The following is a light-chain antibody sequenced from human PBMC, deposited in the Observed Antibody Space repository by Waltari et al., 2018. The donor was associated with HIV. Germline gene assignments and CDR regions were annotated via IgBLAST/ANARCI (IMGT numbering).Light chain of an antibody. V-gene: IGLV2-14*01. J-gene: IGLJ2*01. CDR1: SSDVGGYNY. CDR3: SSYTSSSTGV. CDR2: EVS. Sequence: QSALPQPASVSGSPGQSITIACTGTSSDVGGYNYVSWYQQHPGKAPKLRIYEVSNRPSGVSNRFSGSKSGNTASLTISGLQAEDEADYYCSSYTSSSTGVFGGGTKLTVL.